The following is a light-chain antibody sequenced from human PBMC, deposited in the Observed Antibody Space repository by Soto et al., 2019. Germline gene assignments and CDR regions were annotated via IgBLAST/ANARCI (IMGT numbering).Light chain of an antibody. J-gene: IGKJ1*01. CDR2: KAY. CDR3: QHYNSYPWT. CDR1: QSISSW. Sequence: DIQMTQSPSTLSASVGDRVTITCRASQSISSWLAWYQQKPGKAPKLLIYKAYSLESGVRSRFSGSGSGTEFTLTISSLQPDDFATYYCQHYNSYPWTFRQGTNVQIK. V-gene: IGKV1-5*03.